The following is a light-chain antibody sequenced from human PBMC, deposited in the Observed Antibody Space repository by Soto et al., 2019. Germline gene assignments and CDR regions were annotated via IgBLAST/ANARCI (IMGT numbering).Light chain of an antibody. J-gene: IGKJ1*01. CDR3: QQYYSTPWT. CDR2: WAS. Sequence: DIVMTQSPDSLAVSLGERATINCKSSQSVLSSSNNKNYLTWHQQKLGQPPKLLIYWASTRESGVPDRFSGSGSGADFTLTISSLQAEDVAVYYCQQYYSTPWTFGQGTKVEIK. V-gene: IGKV4-1*01. CDR1: QSVLSSSNNKNY.